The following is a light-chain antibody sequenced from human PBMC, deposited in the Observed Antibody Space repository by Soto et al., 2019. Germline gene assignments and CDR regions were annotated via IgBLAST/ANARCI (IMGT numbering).Light chain of an antibody. J-gene: IGLJ3*02. CDR2: SNN. V-gene: IGLV1-44*01. CDR3: AAWDDSLNGGV. Sequence: QAVVTQPPSASGTPGQRVTISCSGSSSNIGSNTVNWYQQLPGTAPKLLIYSNNQRPSGVPDRFSGSKSGTSASLAICGLQSEDEADYYCAAWDDSLNGGVFGGGTKLTVL. CDR1: SSNIGSNT.